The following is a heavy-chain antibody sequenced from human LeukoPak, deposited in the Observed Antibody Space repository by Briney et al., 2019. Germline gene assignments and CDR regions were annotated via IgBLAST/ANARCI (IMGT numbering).Heavy chain of an antibody. J-gene: IGHJ3*02. CDR3: ARIFDSSGYPDDAFDI. CDR1: GFTFSSYV. V-gene: IGHV3-48*03. CDR2: ISSSGSTM. Sequence: GGSLRLSCAASGFTFSSYVMNWVRQAPGKGLEWVPYISSSGSTMYYADSVKGRFTISRDNARNSLYLQMNSLRAEDTAVFYCARIFDSSGYPDDAFDIWGQGTMVTVSS. D-gene: IGHD3-22*01.